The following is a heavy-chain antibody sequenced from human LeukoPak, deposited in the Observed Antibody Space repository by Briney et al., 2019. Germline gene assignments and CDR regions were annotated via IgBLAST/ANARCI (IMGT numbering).Heavy chain of an antibody. V-gene: IGHV3-7*04. CDR1: GFTFSNYY. J-gene: IGHJ4*02. CDR2: IKQDGSEK. CDR3: ARGRWLDY. Sequence: GGSLRLSCAASGFTFSNYYMSWVRQAPGKGLEWVASIKQDGSEKYSVDSVKGRFTISRDNAKNSLFLQMNSLRAEDTAVYYCARGRWLDYWGQGTLVTVSS. D-gene: IGHD6-13*01.